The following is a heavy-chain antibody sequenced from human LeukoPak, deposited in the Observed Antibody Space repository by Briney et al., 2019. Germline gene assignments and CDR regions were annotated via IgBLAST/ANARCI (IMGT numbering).Heavy chain of an antibody. D-gene: IGHD6-19*01. CDR2: ISGSGGST. Sequence: GGSLRLSCAASGFTFSSYAMSWVRQAPGKGLEWVSAISGSGGSTYYADSVKGRFTISRDNSKNTLYLQMNSLRAEDTAVYYCAKDLRVAAVAGTRGWFDPGAREPWSPSPQ. J-gene: IGHJ5*02. V-gene: IGHV3-23*01. CDR3: AKDLRVAAVAGTRGWFDP. CDR1: GFTFSSYA.